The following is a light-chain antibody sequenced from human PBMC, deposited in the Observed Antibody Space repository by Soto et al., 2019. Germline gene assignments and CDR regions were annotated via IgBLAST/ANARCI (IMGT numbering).Light chain of an antibody. CDR2: GAS. CDR3: QSYGSSPVT. J-gene: IGKJ3*01. V-gene: IGKV3-20*01. CDR1: QSFSSSY. Sequence: EIVLTQSPGTLSLSPWERATLSCRASQSFSSSYLAWYQQKPGQAPRLLISGASSSDTGIPYRFSGSGSGTDFLHTISILEPGDFAVYYCQSYGSSPVTFGPETKGDIK.